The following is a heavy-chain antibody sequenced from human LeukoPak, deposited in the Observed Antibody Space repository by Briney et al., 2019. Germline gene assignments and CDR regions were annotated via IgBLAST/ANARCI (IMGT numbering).Heavy chain of an antibody. V-gene: IGHV1-69*06. CDR2: IIPIFGTA. D-gene: IGHD5-12*01. CDR1: GGTFSSYA. Sequence: ASVKVSCKASGGTFSSYAISWVRQAPGQGLEWMGGIIPIFGTANYAQKFQGRVTITADKSTSTAYMELSSLRSEDTAVYYCADYSGYDFGDYYYYYVDVWGKGTTVTVSS. J-gene: IGHJ6*03. CDR3: ADYSGYDFGDYYYYYVDV.